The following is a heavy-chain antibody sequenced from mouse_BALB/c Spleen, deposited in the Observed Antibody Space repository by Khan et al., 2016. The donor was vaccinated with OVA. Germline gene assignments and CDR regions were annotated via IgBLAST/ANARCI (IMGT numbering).Heavy chain of an antibody. CDR3: ASGGYWYFAG. CDR2: INTYTGEP. Sequence: QIQLVQSGPELKKPGETVKISCKASGYTFTNYGMNWVKQAPGKGLKWMGWINTYTGEPTYADDFKGRFAFSLETSATTAYLQINNLKNEDTATYFCASGGYWYFAGWGAGTTVTVSS. CDR1: GYTFTNYG. D-gene: IGHD1-1*02. V-gene: IGHV9-3-1*01. J-gene: IGHJ1*01.